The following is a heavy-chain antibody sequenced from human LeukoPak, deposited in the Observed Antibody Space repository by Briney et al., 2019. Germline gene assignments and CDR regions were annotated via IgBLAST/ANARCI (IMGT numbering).Heavy chain of an antibody. CDR3: ARAGYSSSWYFGSDY. Sequence: ASVKVSCKASGYTFSSYGISWVRQAPGQGLEWMGWISAYNGNTKYAQKLQGRVTMTTDTSTSTAYMELRSLRSDDTAVYYCARAGYSSSWYFGSDYWGQGTLVTVSS. CDR1: GYTFSSYG. V-gene: IGHV1-18*01. D-gene: IGHD6-13*01. J-gene: IGHJ4*02. CDR2: ISAYNGNT.